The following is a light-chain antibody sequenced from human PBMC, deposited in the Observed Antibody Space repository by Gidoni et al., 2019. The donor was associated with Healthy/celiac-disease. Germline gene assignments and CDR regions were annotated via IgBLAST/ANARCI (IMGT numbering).Light chain of an antibody. V-gene: IGKV4-1*01. CDR3: QQDYSTPWT. CDR2: WAA. Sequence: DIVMTHSPDSLAVSLGERATINCKSSQSVLYSSNNKNYLAWYQQKPGQPPKLIIYWAATRESGVPDRVSGSGAGTDFTLTISSLQAEDGAVYYCQQDYSTPWTFGQGTKVEIK. J-gene: IGKJ1*01. CDR1: QSVLYSSNNKNY.